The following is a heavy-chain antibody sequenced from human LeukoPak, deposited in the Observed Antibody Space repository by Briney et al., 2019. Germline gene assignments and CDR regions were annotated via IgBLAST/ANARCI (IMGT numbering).Heavy chain of an antibody. CDR1: GFTFSDYY. CDR3: AREGTAMDSQYFDY. J-gene: IGHJ4*02. Sequence: GGSLRLSCAASGFTFSDYYMSWIRQAPGKGLEWVSYISSSGSTIYYADSVKGRFTISRDNAKNSLYLQMNSLGAEDTAVYYCAREGTAMDSQYFDYWGQGTLVTVSS. D-gene: IGHD5-18*01. CDR2: ISSSGSTI. V-gene: IGHV3-11*01.